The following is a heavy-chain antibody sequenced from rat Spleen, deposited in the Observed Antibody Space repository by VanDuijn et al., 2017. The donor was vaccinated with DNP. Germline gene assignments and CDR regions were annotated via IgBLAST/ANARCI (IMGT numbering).Heavy chain of an antibody. CDR2: INTGSGGT. D-gene: IGHD1-4*01. Sequence: QVQLRQSGAEPAKPGSSVKISCKASGYTFTTYYISWIKQTTGQGLECIGYINTGSGGTNYNEKFRGKATLTVDTSSNTAFMQLSSLTPDDSAIYYCARRRLPYWYFDFWGPGTMVTVSS. CDR1: GYTFTTYY. CDR3: ARRRLPYWYFDF. V-gene: IGHV1-43*01. J-gene: IGHJ1*01.